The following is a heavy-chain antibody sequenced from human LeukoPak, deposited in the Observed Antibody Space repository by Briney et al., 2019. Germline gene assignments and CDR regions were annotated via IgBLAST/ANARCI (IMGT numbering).Heavy chain of an antibody. Sequence: GGSLRLSCAASGLTFSSHWIHWVRQAPGKGLVWVSRITNDGSSTTYADSVKGRFTISRDNAKNMLYLQVNSLRAEDTAVYYCARDDKFGYSYGIVDYWGQGTPVTVSS. V-gene: IGHV3-74*01. J-gene: IGHJ4*02. CDR3: ARDDKFGYSYGIVDY. CDR2: ITNDGSST. D-gene: IGHD5-18*01. CDR1: GLTFSSHW.